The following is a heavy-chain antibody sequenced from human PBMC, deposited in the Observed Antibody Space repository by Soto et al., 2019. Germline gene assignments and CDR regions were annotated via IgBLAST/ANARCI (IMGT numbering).Heavy chain of an antibody. CDR2: IYYRGTT. J-gene: IGHJ4*02. V-gene: IGHV4-39*01. CDR3: ASYTSHLSDSGGYGGYYIDD. Sequence: QLQLPESGPGLVQPSETLSLMCTVSGGFVSSSFYYWGWIRQPPGMGLGWIGSIYYRGTTYYNTSLKSRLTISVDTTENQVSRRMSSVTAADTAVYYCASYTSHLSDSGGYGGYYIDDWGQGPLVTVSS. D-gene: IGHD3-22*01. CDR1: GGFVSSSFYY.